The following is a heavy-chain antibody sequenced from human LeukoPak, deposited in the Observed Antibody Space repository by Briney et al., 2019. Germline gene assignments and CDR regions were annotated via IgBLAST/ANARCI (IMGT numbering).Heavy chain of an antibody. J-gene: IGHJ5*02. CDR3: ARDWDSSWPNWFDP. CDR2: IIPIFGTT. CDR1: GGTFSGYA. Sequence: SVKVSCKASGGTFSGYAISWVRQAPEQGLEWMGGIIPIFGTTKYAQKFQGRVTITADESTSTAYMELSSLRSEDTAVYYCARDWDSSWPNWFDPWGQGTLVTVSS. V-gene: IGHV1-69*01. D-gene: IGHD6-13*01.